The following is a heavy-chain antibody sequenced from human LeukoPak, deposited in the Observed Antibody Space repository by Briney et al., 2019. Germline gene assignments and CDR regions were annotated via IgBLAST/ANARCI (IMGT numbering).Heavy chain of an antibody. D-gene: IGHD2-15*01. Sequence: GGSLRLSCAASGFSFSNYAMSWVRQPPGKGLEWVSAISGGVDSTYFYADSVKGRFTISRDNSKNTLYLQMNSLRAEDTAVYYCAKDLRGYCSGGSCYEGGYYYYGMDVWGQGTTVTVSS. CDR3: AKDLRGYCSGGSCYEGGYYYYGMDV. CDR2: ISGGVDST. V-gene: IGHV3-23*01. J-gene: IGHJ6*02. CDR1: GFSFSNYA.